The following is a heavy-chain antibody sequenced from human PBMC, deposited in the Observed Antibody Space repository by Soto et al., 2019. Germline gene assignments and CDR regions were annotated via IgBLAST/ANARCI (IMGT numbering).Heavy chain of an antibody. V-gene: IGHV3-66*01. J-gene: IGHJ4*02. CDR3: AGGLVRAFFDY. D-gene: IGHD3-10*01. CDR1: GFTVSDNY. CDR2: IYSGGSA. Sequence: EVQLVESGGGLVQPGESLRLSCAGSGFTVSDNYMSWVRQAPGKGLEWVSIIYSGGSAYYADSVKGRYTISRDDSKNTVYLQMNSLRAEDTAVYYCAGGLVRAFFDYWGQVTLVTVSS.